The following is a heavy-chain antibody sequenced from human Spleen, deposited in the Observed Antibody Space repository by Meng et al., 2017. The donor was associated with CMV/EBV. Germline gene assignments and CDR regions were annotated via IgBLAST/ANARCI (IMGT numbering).Heavy chain of an antibody. V-gene: IGHV3-7*01. CDR2: IKQDGSEK. J-gene: IGHJ6*02. CDR3: ARGDDYFWSGYYYYGMDV. D-gene: IGHD3-3*01. CDR1: GFTFSSYW. Sequence: GESLKISCAASGFTFSSYWMSWVRQAPGKGLEWVANIKQDGSEKYYVDSVKGRFTISRDNAKNSLYLQMNSLRAEYTAVYYCARGDDYFWSGYYYYGMDVWGQGTTVTVSS.